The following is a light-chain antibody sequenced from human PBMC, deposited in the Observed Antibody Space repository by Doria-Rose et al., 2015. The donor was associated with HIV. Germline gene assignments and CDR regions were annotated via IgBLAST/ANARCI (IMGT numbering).Light chain of an antibody. Sequence: EIVMTQSPGTLSLSPGEGATLSCRASQSFSSTYLAWYQQKPGQAPSLLIYDGSTRATGIPDRFSASGSETDFTLTINRLEPEDFALYYCRQYGTSWTFGQGTKVEI. CDR3: RQYGTSWT. J-gene: IGKJ1*01. CDR2: DGS. CDR1: QSFSSTY. V-gene: IGKV3-20*01.